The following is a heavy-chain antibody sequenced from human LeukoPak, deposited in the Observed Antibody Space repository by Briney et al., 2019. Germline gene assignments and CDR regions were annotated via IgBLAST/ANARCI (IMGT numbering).Heavy chain of an antibody. Sequence: SETLSLTCTVSVGSISNYYWSWIRQPPGEALEWIGFIYYSGNTNYNLYLKSRVTMSVHTPKKLFSLKLCSVTAADTALYCCAIRGPVYDGSDFDYGGEGILVTVSS. CDR1: VGSISNYY. J-gene: IGHJ4*02. CDR3: AIRGPVYDGSDFDY. CDR2: IYYSGNT. D-gene: IGHD3-10*01. V-gene: IGHV4-59*08.